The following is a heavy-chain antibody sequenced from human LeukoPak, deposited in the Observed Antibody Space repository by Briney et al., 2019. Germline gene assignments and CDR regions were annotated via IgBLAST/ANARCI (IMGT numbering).Heavy chain of an antibody. CDR2: ISYDGSNK. V-gene: IGHV3-30*18. CDR1: GFTFSSYG. D-gene: IGHD3-3*01. Sequence: PGGSLRLSCAASGFTFSSYGMHWVRQAPGKGLEWVAVISYDGSNKYYADSVKGRFTISRDNSKNTLYLQMNSLRAEDTAAYYCAKRLEPSAYYDFWSGYYFDYWGQGTLVTVSS. J-gene: IGHJ4*02. CDR3: AKRLEPSAYYDFWSGYYFDY.